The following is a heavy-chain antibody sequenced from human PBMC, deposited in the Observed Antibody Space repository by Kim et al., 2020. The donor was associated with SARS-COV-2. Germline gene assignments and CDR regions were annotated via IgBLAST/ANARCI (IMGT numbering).Heavy chain of an antibody. CDR2: INHSGST. Sequence: SETLSLTCAVYGGYFSGYYWSWIRQPPGKGLEWIGEINHSGSTNYNPSLKSRVTISVDTSKNQFSLELSSVTAADTAVYYCARGIRGTVLNYYYYGMDVWGQGTTVTVSS. CDR1: GGYFSGYY. D-gene: IGHD4-17*01. J-gene: IGHJ6*02. CDR3: ARGIRGTVLNYYYYGMDV. V-gene: IGHV4-34*01.